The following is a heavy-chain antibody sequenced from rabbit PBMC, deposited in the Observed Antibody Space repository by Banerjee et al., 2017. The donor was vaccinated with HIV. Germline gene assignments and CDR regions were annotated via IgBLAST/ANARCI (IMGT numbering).Heavy chain of an antibody. CDR2: ITYGGSA. D-gene: IGHD8-1*01. J-gene: IGHJ4*01. CDR3: ARGHAGSSYYTPYYFNL. Sequence: EESGGDLVKPGASLTLTCTASGFSFSSYGVSWVRQAPGKGLEWIGYITYGGSALYASWAKGRFTISRTSTTVDLKMTSLTAAETATYFCARGHAGSSYYTPYYFNLWGPGTLVTVS. CDR1: GFSFSSYG. V-gene: IGHV1S36*01.